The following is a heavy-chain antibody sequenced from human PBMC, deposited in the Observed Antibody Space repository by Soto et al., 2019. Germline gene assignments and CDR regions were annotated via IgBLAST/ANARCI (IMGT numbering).Heavy chain of an antibody. J-gene: IGHJ4*02. CDR2: IKQGGSER. Sequence: EVQLVESGGGLVQPGGSLRLSCAASGFIFSNFWMNWVRQAPRKGLQWVANIKQGGSERYYMDSVRGRFTISRDDAKNPLYLPMNSLRAEDSAVYYCARAAYCGGDCNFDYWGQGILVTVSS. V-gene: IGHV3-7*04. D-gene: IGHD2-21*02. CDR1: GFIFSNFW. CDR3: ARAAYCGGDCNFDY.